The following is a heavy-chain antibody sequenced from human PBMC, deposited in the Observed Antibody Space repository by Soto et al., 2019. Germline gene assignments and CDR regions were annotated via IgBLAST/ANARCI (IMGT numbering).Heavy chain of an antibody. V-gene: IGHV3-33*08. J-gene: IGHJ4*02. CDR1: GFTFSSFG. Sequence: PGGSLRLSCAASGFTFSSFGIHWARQAPGKGLEWVAVIWYDGSNKYYADSVKGRFTISRDNSKNTLYLQMNSLRAEDTAVYYCARDATAMRGYWGQGALVTVSS. D-gene: IGHD5-18*01. CDR3: ARDATAMRGY. CDR2: IWYDGSNK.